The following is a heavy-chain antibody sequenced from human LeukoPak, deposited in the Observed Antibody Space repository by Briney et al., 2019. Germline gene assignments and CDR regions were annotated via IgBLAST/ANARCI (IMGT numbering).Heavy chain of an antibody. D-gene: IGHD4-17*01. CDR3: ARVSDYGDYDDY. V-gene: IGHV3-48*01. CDR2: ISTSSSTI. J-gene: IGHJ4*02. CDR1: GFTFSNYG. Sequence: GGSLRLSCAASGFTFSNYGMNWVRQAPGKGLEWLSYISTSSSTIFYADSVKGRLTISRDNAKNSLYLQMNSLRAEDTAVYYCARVSDYGDYDDYWGQGTLVTVSS.